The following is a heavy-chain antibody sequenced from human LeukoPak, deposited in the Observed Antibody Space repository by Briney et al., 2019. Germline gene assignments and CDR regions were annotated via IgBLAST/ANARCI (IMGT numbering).Heavy chain of an antibody. J-gene: IGHJ3*02. D-gene: IGHD2-15*01. Sequence: GGSLRLSCAASGFTFSSYSMNWVRQAPGKGLEWVAVIWYDGSNKYYADSVKGRFTISRDNSKNTLYLQMNSLRAEDTAVYYCARDGIVVGAFDIWGQGTMVTVSS. V-gene: IGHV3-33*08. CDR2: IWYDGSNK. CDR1: GFTFSSYS. CDR3: ARDGIVVGAFDI.